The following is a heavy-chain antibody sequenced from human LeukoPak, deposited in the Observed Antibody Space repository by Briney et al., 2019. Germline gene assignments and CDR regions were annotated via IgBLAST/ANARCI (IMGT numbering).Heavy chain of an antibody. Sequence: GGSLRLSCAASGFTFSNYAVTWVRQAPGKGLEWVSAISGSGNYTYYADSVKGRFTISRDKSKNTLFLQMNSLRADDTAIYYCARVSNLEWPSLVYWYFDLWGRGTLVTVSS. CDR3: ARVSNLEWPSLVYWYFDL. CDR2: ISGSGNYT. V-gene: IGHV3-23*01. CDR1: GFTFSNYA. D-gene: IGHD3-3*01. J-gene: IGHJ2*01.